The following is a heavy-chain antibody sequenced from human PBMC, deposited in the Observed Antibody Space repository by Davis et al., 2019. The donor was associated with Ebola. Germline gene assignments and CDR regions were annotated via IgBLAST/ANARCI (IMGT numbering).Heavy chain of an antibody. D-gene: IGHD2-21*01. V-gene: IGHV1-2*02. CDR3: ARGRGHYEYSGGDY. Sequence: ASVKVSCKASGYTFTGYYMHWVRQAPGQGLEWMGWMNPNSANTTYAQKFQGRVTMTRDTSTRTVYMELSSLRSEDTAVYYCARGRGHYEYSGGDYWGQGTLVTVSS. CDR2: MNPNSANT. CDR1: GYTFTGYY. J-gene: IGHJ4*02.